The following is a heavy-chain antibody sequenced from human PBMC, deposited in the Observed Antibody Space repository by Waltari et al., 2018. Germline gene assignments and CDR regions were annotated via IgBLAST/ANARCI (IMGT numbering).Heavy chain of an antibody. CDR1: GISFIDTW. D-gene: IGHD3-10*01. CDR2: IYCSGST. CDR3: AREDGSGRERDY. J-gene: IGHJ4*02. V-gene: IGHV4-4*02. Sequence: VQLVESGGDLVKPGGSLRLSCAASGISFIDTWMSWFRQAPGKGLYWIGSIYCSGSTYYNPSLKSRVTISVDTSKNQFALKRSSGTAADTAVYYCAREDGSGRERDYWGQGTLVTVSS.